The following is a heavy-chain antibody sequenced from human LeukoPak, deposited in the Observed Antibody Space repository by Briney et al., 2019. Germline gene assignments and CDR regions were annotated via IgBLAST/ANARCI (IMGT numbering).Heavy chain of an antibody. CDR1: RFTFNNYA. V-gene: IGHV3-23*01. J-gene: IGHJ4*02. CDR2: FSGSNDNT. Sequence: GGSLRLLCAASRFTFNNYAMSWVRQAPGKGLEWVSAFSGSNDNTYYADSVKGRFTISRDNSKNTLYLQMNSPHPGDTALYYYGKGQRWELPLDFWGQGTLVTVSS. D-gene: IGHD2-15*01. CDR3: GKGQRWELPLDF.